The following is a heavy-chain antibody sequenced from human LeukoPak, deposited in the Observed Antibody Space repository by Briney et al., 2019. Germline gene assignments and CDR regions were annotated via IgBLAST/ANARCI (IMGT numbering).Heavy chain of an antibody. D-gene: IGHD5-12*01. CDR3: AGTSSGYYSTDY. V-gene: IGHV4-38-2*02. CDR1: GYSSSIDYY. J-gene: IGHJ4*02. CDR2: IHRSGST. Sequence: PSETLSLTCTVSGYSSSIDYYWGWIRQSPGKGLEWIGRIHRSGSTYYNPSLKSRVTISGDTSKSQFSLRLTSVTAADTAVYYCAGTSSGYYSTDYWGQGTLVTVSS.